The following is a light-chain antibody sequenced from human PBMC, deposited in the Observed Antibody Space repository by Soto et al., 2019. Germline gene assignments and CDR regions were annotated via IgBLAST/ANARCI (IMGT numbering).Light chain of an antibody. CDR1: RSDIGDSNF. J-gene: IGLJ1*01. CDR3: ASFRSGTILV. V-gene: IGLV2-14*01. Sequence: QSVLTPPASVSGSPGQSVTISCTGPRSDIGDSNFISWYQHSPGKAPRLLIYQVNNRPSGVSGRFSGSKAGNTASLTISGLFEDHEADYFCASFRSGTILVFGSGNK. CDR2: QVN.